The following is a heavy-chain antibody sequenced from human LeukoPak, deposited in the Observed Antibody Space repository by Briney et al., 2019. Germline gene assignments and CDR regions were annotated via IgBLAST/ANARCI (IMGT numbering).Heavy chain of an antibody. V-gene: IGHV1-46*01. CDR3: AKGGRYCSGGSCYLNWFDP. D-gene: IGHD2-15*01. J-gene: IGHJ5*02. CDR2: INPSGGST. CDR1: GDTFTSHY. Sequence: ASVKVSCKASGDTFTSHYMHWVRQAPGQGLEWMGIINPSGGSTSSAQKFQGRVTMTRDMSTSTVYMDLSSLRSEDTAVYYCAKGGRYCSGGSCYLNWFDPWGQGTLVTVSS.